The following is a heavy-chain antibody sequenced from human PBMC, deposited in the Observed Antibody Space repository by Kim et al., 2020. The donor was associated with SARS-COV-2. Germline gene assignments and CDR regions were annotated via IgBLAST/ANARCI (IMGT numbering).Heavy chain of an antibody. D-gene: IGHD5-12*01. CDR3: AIVSAEMATIDY. Sequence: SETLSLTCTVSGGSISSYYWSWIRQPPGKGLEWIGYIYYSGSTNYNPSLKSRVTISVDTSKNQFSLKLSSVTAADTAVYYCAIVSAEMATIDYWGQGTLVTVSS. V-gene: IGHV4-59*08. J-gene: IGHJ4*02. CDR1: GGSISSYY. CDR2: IYYSGST.